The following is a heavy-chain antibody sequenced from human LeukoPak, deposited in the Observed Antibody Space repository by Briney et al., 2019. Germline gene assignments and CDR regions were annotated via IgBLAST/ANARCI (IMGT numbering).Heavy chain of an antibody. J-gene: IGHJ3*02. CDR1: SGSITSSSSY. D-gene: IGHD3-22*01. CDR2: KFYGGGT. Sequence: SETLSLTCTVSSGSITSSSSYWVWIRQPPGMGLEWIGSKFYGGGTYYNPSFKSRVTISVDTSKNQFSLKLSSVTAADTAVYYCARAYPYDSSGGAFDIWGQGTMVTVSS. CDR3: ARAYPYDSSGGAFDI. V-gene: IGHV4-39*07.